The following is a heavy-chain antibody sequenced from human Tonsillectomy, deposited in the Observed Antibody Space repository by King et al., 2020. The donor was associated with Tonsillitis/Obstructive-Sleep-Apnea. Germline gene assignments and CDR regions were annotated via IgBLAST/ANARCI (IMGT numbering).Heavy chain of an antibody. Sequence: VQLQESGPGLVKPSGTLSLTCAVSGGSISSRNWWSWVRQPPGTGLQWIGEIYLSVRTNYHTSLKIRVTLSVDKSKNQFSLKLSSVTAADTAVYYCARNGYCSGGSCYDFDYWGQGTLVTVSS. V-gene: IGHV4-4*02. CDR3: ARNGYCSGGSCYDFDY. CDR1: GGSISSRNW. CDR2: IYLSVRT. J-gene: IGHJ4*02. D-gene: IGHD2-15*01.